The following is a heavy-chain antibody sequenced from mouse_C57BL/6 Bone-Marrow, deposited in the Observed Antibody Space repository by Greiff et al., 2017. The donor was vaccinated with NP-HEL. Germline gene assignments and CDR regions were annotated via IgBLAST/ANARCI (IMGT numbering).Heavy chain of an antibody. Sequence: EVKLQESGPELVKPGASVKISCKASGYSFTGYFMHWVLQSHGKSLEWIGRINPYNGDTFYNQKFKGKATLTVDKSSSTAHMELRSLTSEDSAVYYCARNPRYYYGSSYDYWGQGTTLTVSS. V-gene: IGHV1-20*01. J-gene: IGHJ2*01. CDR1: GYSFTGYF. CDR3: ARNPRYYYGSSYDY. D-gene: IGHD1-1*01. CDR2: INPYNGDT.